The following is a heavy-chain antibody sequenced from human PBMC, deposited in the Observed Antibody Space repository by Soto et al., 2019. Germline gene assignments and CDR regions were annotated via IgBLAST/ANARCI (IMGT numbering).Heavy chain of an antibody. V-gene: IGHV1-3*01. D-gene: IGHD4-17*01. CDR1: GYTFTSYA. CDR2: INAGNGNT. Sequence: ASVKVSFKASGYTFTSYAMHWVRQAPGQRLEWMGWINAGNGNTKYSQKFQGRVTITRDTSASTAYMELSSLRSEDTAVYYCARRGDYVNYYYGMDVWGQGTTVTVSS. J-gene: IGHJ6*02. CDR3: ARRGDYVNYYYGMDV.